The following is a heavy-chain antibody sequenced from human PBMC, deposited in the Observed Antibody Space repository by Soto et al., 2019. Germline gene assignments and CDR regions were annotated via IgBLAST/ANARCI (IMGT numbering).Heavy chain of an antibody. CDR1: GGSISKFY. D-gene: IGHD4-17*01. CDR2: VYATGTT. CDR3: VRDGSKTLRDWFDP. J-gene: IGHJ5*02. Sequence: PSETLSLTCSVSGGSISKFYWSWIRRTAGKGLEWMGRVYATGTTDYNPSLRSRVAMSVDISKKTFSLRLTSATAADTGVYYCVRDGSKTLRDWFDPWGQGKLVTVSS. V-gene: IGHV4-4*07.